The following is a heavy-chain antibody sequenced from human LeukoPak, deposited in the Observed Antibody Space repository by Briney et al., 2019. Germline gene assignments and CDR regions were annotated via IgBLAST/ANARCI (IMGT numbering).Heavy chain of an antibody. CDR2: IYHSGST. Sequence: SETLSLTCAVSGGSISSSNWWSWVRQPPGKGLEWIGEIYHSGSTNYNPSLKSRVTISVDKSKNQFSLKLSSVTAADTAVYYCARVRTDYYGSGSYYRYYYYGMDVRGKGTTVTVSS. D-gene: IGHD3-10*01. CDR3: ARVRTDYYGSGSYYRYYYYGMDV. V-gene: IGHV4-4*02. CDR1: GGSISSSNW. J-gene: IGHJ6*04.